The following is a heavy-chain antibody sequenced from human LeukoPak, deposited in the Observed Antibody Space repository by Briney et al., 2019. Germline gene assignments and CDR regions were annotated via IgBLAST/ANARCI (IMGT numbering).Heavy chain of an antibody. Sequence: GESLKISYKGSGYSFSNYWIGWVRQMPGKGLEWMGIIYPGDSDTRYSPSFQGQVTISADKSISTAYLQWSSLKASDTAMYYCARRPQYSSGWYVFDYWGQGTLVTVSS. D-gene: IGHD6-19*01. J-gene: IGHJ4*02. CDR1: GYSFSNYW. V-gene: IGHV5-51*01. CDR2: IYPGDSDT. CDR3: ARRPQYSSGWYVFDY.